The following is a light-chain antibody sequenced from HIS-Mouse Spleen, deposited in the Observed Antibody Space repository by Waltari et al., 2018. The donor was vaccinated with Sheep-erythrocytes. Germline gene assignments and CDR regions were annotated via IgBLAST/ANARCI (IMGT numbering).Light chain of an antibody. V-gene: IGLV2-23*01. J-gene: IGLJ3*02. CDR3: CSYAGSSTPWV. Sequence: HSALTQPASVSGSPGQSITISCTGTSSDVGSYNLVSWYQQHPGKAPKLMIYEGSKRPSGVYNRFSGSQSGNTASLTISGLQAEDEADYYCCSYAGSSTPWVFGGGTKLTVL. CDR1: SSDVGSYNL. CDR2: EGS.